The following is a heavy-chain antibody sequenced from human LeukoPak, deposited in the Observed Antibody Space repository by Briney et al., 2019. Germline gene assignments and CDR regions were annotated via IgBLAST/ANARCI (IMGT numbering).Heavy chain of an antibody. D-gene: IGHD3-3*01. CDR2: IRYDGSNK. CDR1: GFTFGSYG. Sequence: GGSLRLSCAASGFTFGSYGMHWVRQAPGKGLEWVAFIRYDGSNKYYADSVKGRFTISRDNSKNTLYLQMNSLRAEDTAVYYCAKSGSTIFGVVIAHYYMDVWGKGTTVTVSS. J-gene: IGHJ6*03. CDR3: AKSGSTIFGVVIAHYYMDV. V-gene: IGHV3-30*02.